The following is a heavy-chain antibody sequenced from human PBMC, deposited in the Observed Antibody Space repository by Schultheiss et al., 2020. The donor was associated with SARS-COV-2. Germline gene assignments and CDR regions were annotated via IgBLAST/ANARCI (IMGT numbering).Heavy chain of an antibody. CDR2: IYYSGST. Sequence: SQTLSLTCTVSGGSISSGGYYWSWIRQHPGKGLEWIGYIYYSGSTYYNPSLKSRVTISVDTSKNQFSLKLSSVTAADTAVYYCARHISGWRYYYYGMDVWGQGTTVTVSS. J-gene: IGHJ6*02. V-gene: IGHV4-31*03. D-gene: IGHD6-19*01. CDR3: ARHISGWRYYYYGMDV. CDR1: GGSISSGGYY.